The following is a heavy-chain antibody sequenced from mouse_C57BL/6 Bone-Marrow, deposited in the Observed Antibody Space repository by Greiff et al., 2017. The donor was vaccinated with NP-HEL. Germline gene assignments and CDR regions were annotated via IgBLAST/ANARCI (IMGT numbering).Heavy chain of an antibody. D-gene: IGHD1-1*01. CDR3: ARGINYYGSSYEAMDY. CDR1: GFTFSSYA. Sequence: EVQRVESGGGLVKPGGSLKLSCAASGFTFSSYAMSWVRQTPEKRLEWVATISDGGSYTYYPDNVKGRFTISRDNAKNNLYLQMSHLKSEDTAMYYCARGINYYGSSYEAMDYWGQGTSVTVSS. J-gene: IGHJ4*01. V-gene: IGHV5-4*01. CDR2: ISDGGSYT.